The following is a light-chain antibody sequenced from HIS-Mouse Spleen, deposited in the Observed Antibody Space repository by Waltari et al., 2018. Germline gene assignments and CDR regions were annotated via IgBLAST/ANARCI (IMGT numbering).Light chain of an antibody. CDR2: EVS. V-gene: IGLV2-8*01. CDR1: SSDVGGYNY. J-gene: IGLJ1*01. Sequence: QSALTQPPSASGSPGQSVTISCTGTSSDVGGYNYVPWYQKHPGKAPKLMIYEVSKRPSGVPDRFSGSKSGNTASRTVSGLQAEDEADYYCSSYAGSNNSLYVFGTGTKVTVL. CDR3: SSYAGSNNSLYV.